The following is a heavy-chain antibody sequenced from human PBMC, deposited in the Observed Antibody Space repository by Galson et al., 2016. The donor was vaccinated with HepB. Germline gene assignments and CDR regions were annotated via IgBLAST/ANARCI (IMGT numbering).Heavy chain of an antibody. Sequence: SLRLSCAASRFIFSSFAMNWVRQAPGKGLEWVSTISGSGGSAYYADSVKGRFTISRDNSESTVYLQMNSLRVEDTAVYYCARDRLGGRPTYYYYYDMDVWGQGTTVTVSS. CDR3: ARDRLGGRPTYYYYYDMDV. CDR1: RFIFSSFA. J-gene: IGHJ6*02. CDR2: ISGSGGSA. V-gene: IGHV3-23*01. D-gene: IGHD5-12*01.